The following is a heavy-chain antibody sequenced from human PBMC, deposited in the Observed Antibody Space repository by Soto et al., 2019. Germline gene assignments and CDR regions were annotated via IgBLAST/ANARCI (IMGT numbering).Heavy chain of an antibody. V-gene: IGHV3-74*01. CDR3: ASPVRVSSSGELN. Sequence: GGSLRLSCAASGFTFRSYWMHWVRQAPGKGLVWVSHINSDGSTTNYADSVKGRFTISRDNAKSTLYLQMNSLRVEDTAVYYCASPVRVSSSGELNWGQGTLVTVSS. CDR2: INSDGSTT. D-gene: IGHD6-6*01. CDR1: GFTFRSYW. J-gene: IGHJ4*02.